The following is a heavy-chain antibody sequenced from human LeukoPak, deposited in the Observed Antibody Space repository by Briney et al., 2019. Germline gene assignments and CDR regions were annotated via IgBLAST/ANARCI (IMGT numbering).Heavy chain of an antibody. D-gene: IGHD4-17*01. CDR3: VRVRHGDYFDY. CDR1: GFSITDHY. J-gene: IGHJ4*02. V-gene: IGHV3-72*01. CDR2: TRNKPNGYTT. Sequence: GGSLRLSCAASGFSITDHYMDWVRQAPGEGVEGVGRTRNKPNGYTTDYGTSVKGRFIVSRDDSENSLYLQMNGLKTEDTAVYYCVRVRHGDYFDYWGQGTLVTVSS.